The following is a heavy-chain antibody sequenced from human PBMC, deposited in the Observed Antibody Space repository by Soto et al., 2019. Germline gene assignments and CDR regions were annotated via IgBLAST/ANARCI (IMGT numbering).Heavy chain of an antibody. D-gene: IGHD2-21*02. Sequence: QVPLQESGPRLVRPSGTLSLTCTVSSGSISTANWWSWVRQPPGRGLEWIGEIYHSGSTNYNLSLKSRVTLSVAKSKNQFSLRLSSVTAADTAMYYCARRGGGVVLTATTPFDYWGQGNLVTVSS. J-gene: IGHJ4*02. CDR3: ARRGGGVVLTATTPFDY. CDR1: SGSISTANW. V-gene: IGHV4-4*02. CDR2: IYHSGST.